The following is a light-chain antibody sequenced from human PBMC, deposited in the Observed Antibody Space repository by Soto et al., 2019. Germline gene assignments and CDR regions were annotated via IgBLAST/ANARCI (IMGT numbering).Light chain of an antibody. CDR1: TGAVTSGHY. CDR2: DTT. V-gene: IGLV7-46*01. Sequence: QAVVTQEPSLTVSPGATVTLTCGSSTGAVTSGHYPYWFQQKPGQAPRTLIYDTTNKHSWTPDRFSGSLLGGKAALTLSGAQFDDEAEYHCLLSYSGVMVFGGGTKVTVL. CDR3: LLSYSGVMV. J-gene: IGLJ2*01.